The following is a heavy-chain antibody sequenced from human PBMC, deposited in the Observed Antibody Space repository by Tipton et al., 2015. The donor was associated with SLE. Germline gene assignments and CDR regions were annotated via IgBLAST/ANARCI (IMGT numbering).Heavy chain of an antibody. V-gene: IGHV1-8*01. CDR2: MNPNSGNT. Sequence: QLVQSGAEVKKPGASVKVSCKASGYTFTSYDINWVRQATGQGLEWMGWMNPNSGNTGYAQKFQGRVTMTRDTSTSTVYMELSSLRSEDTAVYYCARDSRSPAMTTVSEGWFDPWGQGTLVTVSS. CDR1: GYTFTSYD. D-gene: IGHD4-11*01. CDR3: ARDSRSPAMTTVSEGWFDP. J-gene: IGHJ5*02.